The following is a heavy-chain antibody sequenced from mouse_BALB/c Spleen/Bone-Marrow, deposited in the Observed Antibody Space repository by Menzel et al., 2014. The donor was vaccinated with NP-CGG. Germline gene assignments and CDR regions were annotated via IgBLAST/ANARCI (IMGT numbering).Heavy chain of an antibody. CDR1: GYTFTSYT. J-gene: IGHJ3*01. Sequence: QVQLQQPGAELARPGASVKMSCKASGYTFTSYTIQWVKPRPGQGLEWIGYINPSSGYTDYDQKFKDKTTLTADKSSNTAYMQLTSLTSGDSAVYSCAREARTGAWFTYWGQGTLVTVSA. V-gene: IGHV1-4*02. CDR2: INPSSGYT. D-gene: IGHD4-1*01. CDR3: AREARTGAWFTY.